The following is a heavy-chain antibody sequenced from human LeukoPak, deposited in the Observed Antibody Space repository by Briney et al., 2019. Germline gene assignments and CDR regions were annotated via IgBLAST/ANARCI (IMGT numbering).Heavy chain of an antibody. J-gene: IGHJ4*02. CDR2: ISGSGGST. CDR1: GFTFSSYA. CDR3: AKTAEYCTNGVCYLSGIDY. D-gene: IGHD2-8*01. Sequence: GGSLRLSCAASGFTFSSYAMSWVRQAPGRGLEWVSAISGSGGSTYYADSVKGRFTISRDNSKNTLHLQMNSLRAEDTAVYYCAKTAEYCTNGVCYLSGIDYWGQGTLVTVSS. V-gene: IGHV3-23*01.